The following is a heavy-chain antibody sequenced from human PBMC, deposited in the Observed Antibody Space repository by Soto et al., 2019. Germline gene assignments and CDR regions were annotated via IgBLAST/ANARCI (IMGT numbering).Heavy chain of an antibody. CDR2: MNPNSGNT. CDR1: GYTFTSYD. D-gene: IGHD3-3*01. Sequence: ASVKVSCKASGYTFTSYDINWVRQATGQGLEWMGWMNPNSGNTGYAQKFQGRVTMTRNTSISTAYMELSSLRSEDTAVYYCARVARFYDFWSGGIPNYYYGMDVWGQGTTVTVSS. V-gene: IGHV1-8*01. J-gene: IGHJ6*02. CDR3: ARVARFYDFWSGGIPNYYYGMDV.